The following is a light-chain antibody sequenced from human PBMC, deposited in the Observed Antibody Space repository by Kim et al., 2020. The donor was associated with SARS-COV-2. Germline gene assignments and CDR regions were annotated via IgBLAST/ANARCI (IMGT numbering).Light chain of an antibody. CDR2: AAS. CDR3: QQNYSTPHIT. CDR1: QTIVDY. V-gene: IGKV1-39*01. Sequence: SVGDRITITCRSSQTIVDYLNWYQHRPETAPKLLIHAASSLQSDVPSRFSCSGSGTDFTLTISGLQPEDFTSYFCQQNYSTPHITFGPGTRLEIK. J-gene: IGKJ5*01.